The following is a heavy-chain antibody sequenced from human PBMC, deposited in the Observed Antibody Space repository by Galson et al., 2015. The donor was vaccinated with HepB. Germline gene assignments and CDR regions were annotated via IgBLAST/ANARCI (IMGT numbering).Heavy chain of an antibody. CDR3: ARGALAGVVRATQNNWFDP. V-gene: IGHV1-18*01. D-gene: IGHD2-15*01. CDR1: GYTFSSYF. Sequence: SVKVSCKASGYTFSSYFITWVRQAPGQGLEWMGWISAYNRDTNYAQKFKGRVTMTTDTSTSTAYMELRSLRSGDTAVYYCARGALAGVVRATQNNWFDPWGQVTLVTVSS. CDR2: ISAYNRDT. J-gene: IGHJ5*02.